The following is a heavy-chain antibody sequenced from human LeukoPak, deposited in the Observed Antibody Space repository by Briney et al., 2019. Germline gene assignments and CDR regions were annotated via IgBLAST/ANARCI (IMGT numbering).Heavy chain of an antibody. J-gene: IGHJ4*02. CDR3: ARASGSGSLFDY. CDR1: GFTFSSYW. Sequence: GGSLRLSCAASGFTFSSYWMHWVRQAPGKGLVWVSRINSDGSSTSYADSVKGRFTISRDNAKNTLYLQMNSLRAEDTAVYYCARASGSGSLFDYWGQGTLVTVSS. CDR2: INSDGSST. D-gene: IGHD3-10*01. V-gene: IGHV3-74*01.